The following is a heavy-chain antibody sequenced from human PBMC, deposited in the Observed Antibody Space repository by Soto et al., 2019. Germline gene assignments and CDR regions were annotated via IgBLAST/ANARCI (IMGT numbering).Heavy chain of an antibody. CDR3: ARELGIAAAGPRFDY. Sequence: ASVKVSCKASGYTFTGYYMHWVRQAPGQGLEWMGWINPNSGGTNYAQKFQGWVTMTRDTSISTAYMELRSLRSDDTAVYYCARELGIAAAGPRFDYWGQGTLVTVSS. CDR2: INPNSGGT. J-gene: IGHJ4*02. D-gene: IGHD6-13*01. CDR1: GYTFTGYY. V-gene: IGHV1-2*04.